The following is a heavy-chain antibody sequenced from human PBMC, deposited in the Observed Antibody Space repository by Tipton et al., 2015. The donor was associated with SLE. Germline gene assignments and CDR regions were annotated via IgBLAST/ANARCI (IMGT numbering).Heavy chain of an antibody. CDR2: IYYSGST. D-gene: IGHD6-19*01. Sequence: TLSLTCTASGGSISSHYWSWIRQPPGKGLEWIGYIYYSGSTNYNPSLKSRVTISVDTSKNQFSLKLSSVTAADTAVYYCARDHNSSGWYGEDAFDIWGQGTMVTVSS. CDR1: GGSISSHY. CDR3: ARDHNSSGWYGEDAFDI. V-gene: IGHV4-59*11. J-gene: IGHJ3*02.